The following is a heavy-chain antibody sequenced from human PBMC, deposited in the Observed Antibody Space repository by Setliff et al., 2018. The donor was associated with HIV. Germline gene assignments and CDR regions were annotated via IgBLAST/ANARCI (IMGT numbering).Heavy chain of an antibody. CDR1: GDTNPSDA. Sequence: ASVKVSCKASGDTNPSDAISWVRQAPGQGLEWMGWISGYNGNTKYAQNVQGRVTMTTDTSTTTAYMELRSLRSDDTVVYYCATITVAGTGAFDIWGQGTMVTVSS. CDR2: ISGYNGNT. J-gene: IGHJ3*02. V-gene: IGHV1-18*01. D-gene: IGHD6-19*01. CDR3: ATITVAGTGAFDI.